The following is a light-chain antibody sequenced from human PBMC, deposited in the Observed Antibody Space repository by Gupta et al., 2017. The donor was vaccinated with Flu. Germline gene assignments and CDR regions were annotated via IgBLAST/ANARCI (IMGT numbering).Light chain of an antibody. CDR1: QGSRRY. CDR3: QQYDDLPVT. V-gene: IGKV1-33*01. Sequence: IELTPPPSSLSASVGDRVTITCHASQGSRRYLNWYQQKPGKAPKLLIYDSSNLQTEYPSRFSGCGSGTQFTFTISSLQPEEVATYYCQQYDDLPVTFGQGTRLEIK. CDR2: DSS. J-gene: IGKJ5*01.